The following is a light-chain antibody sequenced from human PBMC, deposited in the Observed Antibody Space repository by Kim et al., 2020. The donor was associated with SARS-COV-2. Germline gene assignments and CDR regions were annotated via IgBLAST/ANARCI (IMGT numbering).Light chain of an antibody. CDR1: HGINNY. J-gene: IGKJ2*01. CDR3: QQYDDLPYS. V-gene: IGKV1-33*01. CDR2: HAS. Sequence: DIQMTQSPSSLSASIGDRVTIGCQASHGINNYLNWYQQKPGKAPKLLISHASNLESGVPSRFSGDGYGTDFTFTISSLQPEDIATYFCQQYDDLPYSFGPGTKLEI.